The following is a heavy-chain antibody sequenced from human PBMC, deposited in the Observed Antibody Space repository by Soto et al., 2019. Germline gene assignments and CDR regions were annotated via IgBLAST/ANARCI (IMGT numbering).Heavy chain of an antibody. V-gene: IGHV4-4*07. Sequence: SETLSLTCTVSGGSISSYYWSFIRQPAGKGLEWIGRIFTSGSTNYNPSLKRRVTMSVDTSKSQFSLKLSSVTAADTAVYYCARGGKQQLAFDYWGQGILVTVSS. J-gene: IGHJ4*02. CDR2: IFTSGST. CDR3: ARGGKQQLAFDY. CDR1: GGSISSYY. D-gene: IGHD6-13*01.